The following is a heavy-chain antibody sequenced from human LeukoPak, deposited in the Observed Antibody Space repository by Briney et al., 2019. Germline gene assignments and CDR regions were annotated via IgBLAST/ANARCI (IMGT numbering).Heavy chain of an antibody. CDR3: ARDRGGIVVVVAAAIDY. V-gene: IGHV3-48*04. CDR2: ISSSSSTI. D-gene: IGHD2-15*01. J-gene: IGHJ4*02. CDR1: RFTLSSYI. Sequence: GGSLRLSCAASRFTLSSYIMNCGREAQGEGLEWVSYISSSSSTIYYGDSVKGRFTISRDNAKNSLYLQMNSLRAEDTAVYYCARDRGGIVVVVAAAIDYWRQGTVVTVSS.